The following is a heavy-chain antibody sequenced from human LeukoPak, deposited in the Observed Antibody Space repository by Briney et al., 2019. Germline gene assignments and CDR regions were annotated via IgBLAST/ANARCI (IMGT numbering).Heavy chain of an antibody. CDR2: ISGSGGST. V-gene: IGHV3-23*01. D-gene: IGHD3-3*01. Sequence: GGSLRLSCAASGFTFSSYAMSWVRQAPGKGLEWVSAISGSGGSTYYADSVKGRFTISRDNSKNTLYLQMNSLRAEDTAVYYCAKVLRITIFGAQGQDAFDIWGQGTMVTVSS. CDR1: GFTFSSYA. CDR3: AKVLRITIFGAQGQDAFDI. J-gene: IGHJ3*02.